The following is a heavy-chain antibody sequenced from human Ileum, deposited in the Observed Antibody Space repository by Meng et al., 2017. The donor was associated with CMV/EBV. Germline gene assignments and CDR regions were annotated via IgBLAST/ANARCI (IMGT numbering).Heavy chain of an antibody. V-gene: IGHV4-4*07. D-gene: IGHD3-10*01. CDR1: GASISGYH. Sequence: QLQLQAAGPGLVKPSETLSLSCIVSGASISGYHWTWIRKPAGKGLEWIGRLRTSGTTDHNPSLKSRVTLSIDTSKNQFSLKLNSVTAADTAVYYCGRAGARGVPVDMWGQGTLVTVSS. CDR3: GRAGARGVPVDM. CDR2: LRTSGTT. J-gene: IGHJ4*02.